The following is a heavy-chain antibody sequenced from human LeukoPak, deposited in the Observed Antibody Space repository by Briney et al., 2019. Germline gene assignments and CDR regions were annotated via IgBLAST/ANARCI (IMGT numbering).Heavy chain of an antibody. CDR3: ARGSPPEDYDFWSGYYTLDY. Sequence: SETLSLTCTVSGGSVSSGSYYWSWIRQPPGKGLEWIGYIYYSGSTNYNPSLKSRVTISVDTSKNQFSLKLSSVTAADTAVYYCARGSPPEDYDFWSGYYTLDYWGQGTLVTVSS. D-gene: IGHD3-3*01. CDR2: IYYSGST. J-gene: IGHJ4*02. V-gene: IGHV4-61*01. CDR1: GGSVSSGSYY.